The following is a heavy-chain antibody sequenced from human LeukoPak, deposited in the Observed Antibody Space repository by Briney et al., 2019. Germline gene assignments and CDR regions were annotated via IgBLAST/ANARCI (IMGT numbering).Heavy chain of an antibody. CDR3: ARQTCRGATGYRVDQYNYMDV. V-gene: IGHV4-4*09. J-gene: IGHJ6*03. D-gene: IGHD2-15*01. CDR2: IYSSVST. Sequence: PSETLSLTCTVSGDSINDHYWSWIRQPPGEGLEWIGYIYSSVSTNYNPSLKSRVTISIDTSKRQFSMKLASVTAADTGVYYCARQTCRGATGYRVDQYNYMDVWAKGPRSPSP. CDR1: GDSINDHY.